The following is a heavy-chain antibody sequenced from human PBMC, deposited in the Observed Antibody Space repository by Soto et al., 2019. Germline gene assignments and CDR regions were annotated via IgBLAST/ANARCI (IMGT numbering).Heavy chain of an antibody. CDR1: GYTFSSYG. CDR3: ASERYYDDLDGPAF. V-gene: IGHV1-18*01. D-gene: IGHD3-3*01. Sequence: ASVKVSCKASGYTFSSYGVTWVRQAPGQGLEWMGWISAYSGGTKSAQKYQDRVTMTTDTATNTAYMELRSLRSDDTAVYYCASERYYDDLDGPAFWGQGTLVIGSS. CDR2: ISAYSGGT. J-gene: IGHJ4*02.